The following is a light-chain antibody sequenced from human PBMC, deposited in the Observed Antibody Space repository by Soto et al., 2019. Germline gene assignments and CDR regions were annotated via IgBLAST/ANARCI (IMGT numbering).Light chain of an antibody. J-gene: IGKJ1*01. CDR1: QSVSSN. V-gene: IGKV3-15*01. Sequence: EIVMTQSPATLPVFPGERATLSCRASQSVSSNLAWYQQKPGQAPRLLIYRASTRATGIPARFSGSGSGTEFTLTISSLQSEDFAVYYCQHYNNWPPWTFGQGTKVEIK. CDR3: QHYNNWPPWT. CDR2: RAS.